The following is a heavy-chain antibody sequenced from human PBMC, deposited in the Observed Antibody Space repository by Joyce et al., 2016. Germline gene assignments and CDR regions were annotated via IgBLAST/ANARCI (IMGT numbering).Heavy chain of an antibody. J-gene: IGHJ3*02. D-gene: IGHD1-14*01. CDR2: IETGGGRT. V-gene: IGHV3-74*01. CDR1: GFTFTSYW. CDR3: TRYNNFAFDI. Sequence: EVQLVESGGGLVQPGGSLRLSCAASGFTFTSYWMQWVRHLPGKGLEWVSNIETGGGRTTYADTVKGRFTISRDNAKNTVFLQMNSLRVEDTAVYYCTRYNNFAFDIWGQGTMVTVSS.